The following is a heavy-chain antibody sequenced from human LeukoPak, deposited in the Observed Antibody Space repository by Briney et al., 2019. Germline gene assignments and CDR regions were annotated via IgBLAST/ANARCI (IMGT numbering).Heavy chain of an antibody. V-gene: IGHV4-61*01. D-gene: IGHD2-15*01. J-gene: IGHJ4*02. Sequence: TSETLSLTCTVSGGSVSSGSSFWSWIRQPPGKGLEWIGYIYYSGSTNYNPSLKSRVTISVDTSKNQFSLKLSSVTAADTAVYYCARGTWGYCSGGSCYPFDYWGQGTLVTVSS. CDR3: ARGTWGYCSGGSCYPFDY. CDR2: IYYSGST. CDR1: GGSVSSGSSF.